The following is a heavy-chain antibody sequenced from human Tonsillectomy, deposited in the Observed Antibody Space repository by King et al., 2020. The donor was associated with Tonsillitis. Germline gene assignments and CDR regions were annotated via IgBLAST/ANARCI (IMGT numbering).Heavy chain of an antibody. CDR1: GGSISSGGYS. J-gene: IGHJ4*02. CDR3: ARDGGYFDY. Sequence: QLQESGSGLVKPSQTLSLTCAVSGGSISSGGYSWSWIRQPPGKGLEWIGYIYHSGSTYYNPSLKSRVTISVDRSKNQFSLKLSSVTAADTAVYYCARDGGYFDYWGQGTPVTVSS. CDR2: IYHSGST. D-gene: IGHD4-23*01. V-gene: IGHV4-30-2*01.